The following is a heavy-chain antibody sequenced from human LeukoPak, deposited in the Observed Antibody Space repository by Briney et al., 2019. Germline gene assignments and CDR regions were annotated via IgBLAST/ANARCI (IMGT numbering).Heavy chain of an antibody. V-gene: IGHV1-69*04. CDR1: GGTFSSYA. CDR3: ARGAEGGFDY. Sequence: SVKVSCKASGGTFSSYAISWVRQAPGQGLEWMGRIIPIFGMANYAQKFQGRVTITADKSTSTAYMELSSLRSEDTAVYYCARGAEGGFDYWGQGTLVTVSS. CDR2: IIPIFGMA. J-gene: IGHJ4*02. D-gene: IGHD3-16*01.